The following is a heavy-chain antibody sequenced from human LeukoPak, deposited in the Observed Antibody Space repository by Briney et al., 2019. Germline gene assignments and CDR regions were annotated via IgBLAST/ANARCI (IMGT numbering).Heavy chain of an antibody. Sequence: GGSLRLSCAASGFTFSSYAMSWVRQAPGKGLEWVSGISGSRGTTYYADSVKGRLTISRDNSKNTLYLQMNSLRAEDTAVYYCAKMAMLQRPIFDYWGQGTLVTVSS. V-gene: IGHV3-23*01. CDR3: AKMAMLQRPIFDY. CDR1: GFTFSSYA. J-gene: IGHJ4*02. D-gene: IGHD2-2*01. CDR2: ISGSRGTT.